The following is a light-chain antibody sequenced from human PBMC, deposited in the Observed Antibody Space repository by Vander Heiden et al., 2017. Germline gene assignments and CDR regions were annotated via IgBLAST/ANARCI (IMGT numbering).Light chain of an antibody. CDR2: AAS. Sequence: DIQMTQSPSSLSASVGDRVTITCRASQSICSYLNWYQQKPGKAPKLLIYAASSLQSGVPSRFSGSGSGTDFTLTISSLQPEDFATYYCQQSYSTLCTFGPGTKLEIK. J-gene: IGKJ2*02. CDR1: QSICSY. V-gene: IGKV1-39*01. CDR3: QQSYSTLCT.